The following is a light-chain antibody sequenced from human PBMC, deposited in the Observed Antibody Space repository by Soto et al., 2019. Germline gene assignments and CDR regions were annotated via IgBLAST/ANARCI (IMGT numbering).Light chain of an antibody. Sequence: TQSPSTLSVSPGDRVTLSCRASQSVSSSYLAWYQQKAGQAPRLLIYGASRRATGIPDRFSGSGSGTDFTLTISRLEPEDFAVYYCQQYVSSPWAFGQGTKVDI. CDR1: QSVSSSY. V-gene: IGKV3-20*01. J-gene: IGKJ1*01. CDR2: GAS. CDR3: QQYVSSPWA.